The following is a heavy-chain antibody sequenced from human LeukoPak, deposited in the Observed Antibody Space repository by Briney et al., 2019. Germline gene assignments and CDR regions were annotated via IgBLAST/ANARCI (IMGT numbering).Heavy chain of an antibody. CDR2: MNSNNGNT. Sequence: GASVKVSCKTSGYTFSNYDINWVRQVAGQGPEWMGWMNSNNGNTGYAQKFQDRVTMTMSTSIDTAYMELNSLTSEDTAVYYCVRRISALGTGFWFDPWGQGTQVTVSS. D-gene: IGHD6-6*01. V-gene: IGHV1-8*01. CDR3: VRRISALGTGFWFDP. CDR1: GYTFSNYD. J-gene: IGHJ5*02.